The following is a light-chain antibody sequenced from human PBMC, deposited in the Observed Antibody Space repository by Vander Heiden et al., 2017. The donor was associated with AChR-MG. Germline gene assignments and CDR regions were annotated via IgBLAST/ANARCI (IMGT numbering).Light chain of an antibody. J-gene: IGLJ3*02. CDR1: SANIGKNT. CDR2: SNN. CDR3: AAWHDSLNGQV. V-gene: IGLV1-44*01. Sequence: QSVLTQPPSASGTPGQRVTISCSGSSANIGKNTVNWYQQLPGTAPKLRSYSNNQRPSGVPDRFFGSKSGSSASLAISGLQSEDEADYFCAAWHDSLNGQVFGGGTKLTVL.